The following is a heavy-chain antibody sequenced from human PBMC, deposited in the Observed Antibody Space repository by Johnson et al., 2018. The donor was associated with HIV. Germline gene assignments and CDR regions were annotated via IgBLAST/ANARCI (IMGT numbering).Heavy chain of an antibody. J-gene: IGHJ3*02. Sequence: QVQLVESGGGLVKPGGSLRLSCAASGFTFSNAWMSWVRQAPGKGLEWVSYISSSGSTIYYADSVKGRFTISRDNAKNSLYLQMKSLRDEATAWYHCARVYSDDSSGIDAFDIWGQGTMVTVSS. D-gene: IGHD3-22*01. V-gene: IGHV3-11*01. CDR2: ISSSGSTI. CDR1: GFTFSNAW. CDR3: ARVYSDDSSGIDAFDI.